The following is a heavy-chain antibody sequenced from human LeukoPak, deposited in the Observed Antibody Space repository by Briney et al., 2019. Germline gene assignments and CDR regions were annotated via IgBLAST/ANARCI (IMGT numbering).Heavy chain of an antibody. CDR1: GFAFNTYS. Sequence: PGGSLRLSCAASGFAFNTYSMNWVRQAPGKGLEWVSSITSSSTTIYYADPVKGRFTISRDNAKNSLYLQMSSLRDEDTAVYYCVRDAAYSAFNMWGQGTMVTVSS. J-gene: IGHJ3*02. CDR3: VRDAAYSAFNM. V-gene: IGHV3-48*02. D-gene: IGHD4-11*01. CDR2: ITSSSTTI.